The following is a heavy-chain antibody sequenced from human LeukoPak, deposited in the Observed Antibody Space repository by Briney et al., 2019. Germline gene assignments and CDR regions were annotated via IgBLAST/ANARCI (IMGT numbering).Heavy chain of an antibody. CDR1: GFTFSSYA. J-gene: IGHJ4*02. CDR3: ARSVPDYTRFDF. Sequence: GGSLRLSCAASGFTFSSYAMHWVRQAPGKGLEWVAVISYDGSNKYYADSVKGRFTISRDNSKNTLYLQMNSLRVEDTALYYCARSVPDYTRFDFWGQGALVTVSS. CDR2: ISYDGSNK. V-gene: IGHV3-30-3*01. D-gene: IGHD4-11*01.